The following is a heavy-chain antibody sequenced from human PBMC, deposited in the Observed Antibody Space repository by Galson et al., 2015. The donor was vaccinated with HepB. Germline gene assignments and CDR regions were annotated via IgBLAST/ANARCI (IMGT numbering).Heavy chain of an antibody. CDR2: IWYDGSNK. D-gene: IGHD3-16*01. J-gene: IGHJ4*02. V-gene: IGHV3-33*01. Sequence: SLRLSCAASGFTFSSYGMHWVRHAPGKGLEWVAVIWYDGSNKYYADSVKGRFTISRDNSRNTLYLQMSSLRAEDTAVYYCARDLGFGLDYWGQGTLVTVSS. CDR1: GFTFSSYG. CDR3: ARDLGFGLDY.